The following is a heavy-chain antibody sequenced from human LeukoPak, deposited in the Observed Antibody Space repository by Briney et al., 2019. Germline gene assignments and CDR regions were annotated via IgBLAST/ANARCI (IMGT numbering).Heavy chain of an antibody. CDR2: ISGSGGST. CDR3: ARAVLMVYASVDAFDI. V-gene: IGHV3-23*01. CDR1: GFSFTTHA. D-gene: IGHD2-8*01. Sequence: QAGGSLRLSFVASGFSFTTHAMGWVRQAPGKGLEWVSHISGSGGSTKYSGSVKGRFTISRDNSKYTLYLQMNSLRAEDTAVYYCARAVLMVYASVDAFDIWGQGTMVTVSS. J-gene: IGHJ3*02.